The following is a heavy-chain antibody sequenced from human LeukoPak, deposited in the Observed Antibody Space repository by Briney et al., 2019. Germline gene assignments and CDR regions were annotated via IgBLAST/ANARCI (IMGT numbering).Heavy chain of an antibody. V-gene: IGHV3-30*18. J-gene: IGHJ6*03. CDR3: AKAPASSSWHDYYYMDV. CDR2: ISYDGSNK. Sequence: GGSLRLSCAASGFTFSSYGMHWVRQAPGKGLEWVAVISYDGSNKYYADSVKGRFTISRDNSKNTLYLQMNSLRAEDTAVYYCAKAPASSSWHDYYYMDVWGKGTTVTVSS. CDR1: GFTFSSYG. D-gene: IGHD6-13*01.